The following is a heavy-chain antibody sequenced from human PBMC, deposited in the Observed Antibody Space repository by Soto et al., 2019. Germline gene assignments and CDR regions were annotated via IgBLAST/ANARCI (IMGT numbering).Heavy chain of an antibody. CDR2: ITFRGMT. D-gene: IGHD3-9*01. J-gene: IGHJ5*02. CDR3: ARKLEASIRHVEWFSCKWVDR. Sequence: QVLPHQWGSGLLRPSETLSLTCDVHGDSLSGYAWSWIRQPPGKGLEWIGEITFRGMTNYHQSRRSRVAMSVDTSNNRISLNGCSVTAADTALYFCARKLEASIRHVEWFSCKWVDRWGPVTLVPASS. CDR1: GDSLSGYA. V-gene: IGHV4-34*01.